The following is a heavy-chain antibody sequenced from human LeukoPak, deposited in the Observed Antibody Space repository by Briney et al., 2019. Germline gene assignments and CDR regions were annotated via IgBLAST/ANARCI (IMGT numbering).Heavy chain of an antibody. CDR2: INPSGGST. J-gene: IGHJ5*02. CDR1: GYTFTSYY. Sequence: ASVKVSCKASGYTFTSYYMHWVRQAPGQGLEWMGIINPSGGSTSYAQKFQGRVTMTRDTSTSTVYMELSSLRPEDTAVHYCARAGGLFSWFDPWGQGTLVTVSS. D-gene: IGHD3-10*01. V-gene: IGHV1-46*01. CDR3: ARAGGLFSWFDP.